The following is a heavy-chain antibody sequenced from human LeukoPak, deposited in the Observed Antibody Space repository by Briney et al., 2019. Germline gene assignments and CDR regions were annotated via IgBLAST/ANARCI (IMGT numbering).Heavy chain of an antibody. D-gene: IGHD3-16*01. J-gene: IGHJ4*02. Sequence: SETLSLTCTISGSSITSVSHYWGWIRQPPGKGLEWIGDIYYTGSAYYSPSLRSRVTMSVHTSENQFSLRLNSVTAVDTAVYYCARRWGNIVGVTYEYWGQGTLVTVSS. CDR3: ARRWGNIVGVTYEY. CDR2: IYYTGSA. CDR1: GSSITSVSHY. V-gene: IGHV4-39*01.